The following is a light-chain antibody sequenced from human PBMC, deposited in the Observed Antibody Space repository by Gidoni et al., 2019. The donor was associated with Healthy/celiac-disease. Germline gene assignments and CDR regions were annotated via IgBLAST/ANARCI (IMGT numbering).Light chain of an antibody. Sequence: DIQMTPSPSPLSASVGDRVTITCRASQSLSSWLAWYQQKPGKAPKLLIYDASRLESGVPSRFSGSGSGTEFTLTISSLQPEDFATYYCQQYKSYPWTFXQXTKVEIK. J-gene: IGKJ1*01. CDR3: QQYKSYPWT. CDR1: QSLSSW. CDR2: DAS. V-gene: IGKV1-5*01.